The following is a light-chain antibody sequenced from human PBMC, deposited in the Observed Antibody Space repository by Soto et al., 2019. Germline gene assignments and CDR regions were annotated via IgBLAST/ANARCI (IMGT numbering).Light chain of an antibody. Sequence: QSALTQPASVSGSPGQSITISCTGTSSDVGGYNYVSWYQQHPGKAPKLMIYDVSNRPSGVSNRFSGSKSGNTASLTISGPQAEDEADYYCSSYTSSSPVVFGGGTKLTVL. CDR3: SSYTSSSPVV. J-gene: IGLJ2*01. CDR2: DVS. V-gene: IGLV2-14*01. CDR1: SSDVGGYNY.